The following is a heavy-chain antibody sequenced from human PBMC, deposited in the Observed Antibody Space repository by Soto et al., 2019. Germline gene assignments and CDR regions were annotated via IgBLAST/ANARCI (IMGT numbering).Heavy chain of an antibody. D-gene: IGHD3-10*01. V-gene: IGHV3-23*01. CDR1: GFTFSDYA. CDR2: ISGGSSVT. J-gene: IGHJ4*02. CDR3: AKVLSKNYYYPFDF. Sequence: GTLRLSCTASGFTFSDYAMTWVRQAPGKGLEWVSTISGGSSVTYYGDSVKGRFTISRDNAKKTLFLQLNRLSAEDTATYYCAKVLSKNYYYPFDFWGQGTKVTVSS.